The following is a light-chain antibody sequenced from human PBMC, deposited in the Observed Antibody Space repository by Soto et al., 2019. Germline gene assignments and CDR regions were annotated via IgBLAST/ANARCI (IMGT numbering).Light chain of an antibody. V-gene: IGKV3-15*01. Sequence: EIVMTQSPATLSVSPGERATLSCRASQSVSSNLAWYQQKPGQAPRLLIYGASTRATGIPARFSGSGSGTEFTLTISSLQSEDFAVYYCQQYSNWPPEIFGQGTKVEIK. J-gene: IGKJ1*01. CDR2: GAS. CDR1: QSVSSN. CDR3: QQYSNWPPEI.